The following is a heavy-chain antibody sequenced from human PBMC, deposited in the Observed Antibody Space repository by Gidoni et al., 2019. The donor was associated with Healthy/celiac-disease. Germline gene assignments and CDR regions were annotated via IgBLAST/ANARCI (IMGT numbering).Heavy chain of an antibody. V-gene: IGHV3-23*01. CDR3: AKDWKVGLIAVAYFDY. D-gene: IGHD6-19*01. Sequence: EVQLLESGGGLVQPGGSLRLSCAASGFTFSSYAMSWVRQAPGKGLEWVSAISGSGGSTYYADSVKGRFTISRDNSKNTLYLQMNSLRAEDTAVYYCAKDWKVGLIAVAYFDYWGQGTLVTVSS. CDR2: ISGSGGST. J-gene: IGHJ4*02. CDR1: GFTFSSYA.